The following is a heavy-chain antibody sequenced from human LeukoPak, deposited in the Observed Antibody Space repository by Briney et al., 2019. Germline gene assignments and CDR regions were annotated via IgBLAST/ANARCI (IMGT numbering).Heavy chain of an antibody. CDR1: GGSISSYY. CDR2: IYYSGST. Sequence: SETLSLTCTVSGGSISSYYWCWIRQPPGKGLEWIGYIYYSGSTNYNPSLKSRVTISVDTSKNQFSLKLSSVTAADTAVYYCARVGPWVDTAGNYLDYWGQRTLVTVSS. V-gene: IGHV4-59*01. CDR3: ARVGPWVDTAGNYLDY. D-gene: IGHD5-18*01. J-gene: IGHJ4*02.